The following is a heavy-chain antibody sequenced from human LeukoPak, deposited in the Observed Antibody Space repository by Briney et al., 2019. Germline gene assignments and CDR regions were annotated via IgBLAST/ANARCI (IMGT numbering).Heavy chain of an antibody. V-gene: IGHV3-21*06. CDR3: ARGGLTGYSHDY. D-gene: IGHD3-9*01. CDR1: GFTFSSYS. CDR2: ISSSSSYI. J-gene: IGHJ4*02. Sequence: PGGSLRLSCAASGFTFSSYSMNWVRQAPGKGLEWASFISSSSSYIYYADSVKGRFTISRDNAKNSLYLQMNSLRAEDTAVYYCARGGLTGYSHDYWGQGTLVTVSS.